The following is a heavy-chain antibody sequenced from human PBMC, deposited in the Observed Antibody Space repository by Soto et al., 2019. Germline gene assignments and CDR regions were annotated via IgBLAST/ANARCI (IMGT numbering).Heavy chain of an antibody. CDR1: EFAFSTYV. J-gene: IGHJ4*02. CDR3: ARSYKSGWYYFDY. D-gene: IGHD6-19*01. CDR2: ISYDGNNK. Sequence: GGFLRLSCTASEFAFSTYVIHWVSQAPGKGLEWAAFISYDGNNKNYADSVKGRFTISRDNSKNTVYLQMNSLTAEDTSWYYSARSYKSGWYYFDYWGQGTLVTVSA. V-gene: IGHV3-30-3*01.